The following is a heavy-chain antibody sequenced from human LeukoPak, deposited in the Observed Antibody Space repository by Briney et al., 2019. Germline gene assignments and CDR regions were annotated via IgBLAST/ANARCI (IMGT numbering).Heavy chain of an antibody. CDR3: ARGGLAARRYFDY. CDR1: GGSISSDY. D-gene: IGHD6-6*01. J-gene: IGHJ4*02. CDR2: IYYSGST. V-gene: IGHV4-59*01. Sequence: SETLSLTCTVSGGSISSDYWSWIRQPPGKGLEWIGNIYYSGSTDYNPSLKSRVTISVDTSNNQFSLKVNSVTAADTAVYYCARGGLAARRYFDYWGQGTLVTVSS.